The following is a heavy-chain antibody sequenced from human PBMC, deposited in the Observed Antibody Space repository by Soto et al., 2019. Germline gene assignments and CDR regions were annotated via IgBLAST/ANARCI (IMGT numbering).Heavy chain of an antibody. Sequence: SETLSLTCAVYGGSFSGYYWSWIRQPPGKGLEWIGEINHSGSTNYNPSLKSRVTISVDTSKNQFSLKLSSVTAADTAVYYCARAAPSSIVVVPARRRNWFVPWGQGTLVTVSS. CDR2: INHSGST. CDR3: ARAAPSSIVVVPARRRNWFVP. J-gene: IGHJ5*02. V-gene: IGHV4-34*01. CDR1: GGSFSGYY. D-gene: IGHD2-2*01.